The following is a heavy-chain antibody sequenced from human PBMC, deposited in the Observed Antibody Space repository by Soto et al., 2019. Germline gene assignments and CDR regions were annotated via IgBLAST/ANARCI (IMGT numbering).Heavy chain of an antibody. Sequence: ASVKVSCKASGYTFTSYAMHWVRQAPGQRLEWMGWINAGNGNTKYSQKFQGRVTITRDTSASTAYMELSSLRSEDTAVYYCARVIGGLYYFDYWGRGILVTVSS. CDR3: ARVIGGLYYFDY. J-gene: IGHJ4*02. V-gene: IGHV1-3*01. CDR2: INAGNGNT. CDR1: GYTFTSYA. D-gene: IGHD3-16*01.